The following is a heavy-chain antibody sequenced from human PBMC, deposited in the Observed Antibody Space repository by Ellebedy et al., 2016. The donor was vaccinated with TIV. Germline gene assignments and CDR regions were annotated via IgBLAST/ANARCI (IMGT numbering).Heavy chain of an antibody. J-gene: IGHJ6*02. CDR2: IYYLGIT. V-gene: IGHV4-59*12. CDR1: GGSISTFY. CDR3: ARFTRGHRGIEVGYNGSVYFNYGLDD. Sequence: MPSETLSLTCTVSGGSISTFYWSWIRQLPGKRLECIGDIYYLGITNYNPSLKSRVPISIDTSKNQFSLNLHSVTAADPAVYYCARFTRGHRGIEVGYNGSVYFNYGLDDWGQGTTVTVSS. D-gene: IGHD3-22*01.